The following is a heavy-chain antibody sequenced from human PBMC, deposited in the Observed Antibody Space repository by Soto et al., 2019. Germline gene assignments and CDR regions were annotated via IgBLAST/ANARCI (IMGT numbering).Heavy chain of an antibody. CDR3: ATTHSGCYTPVAS. D-gene: IGHD6-19*01. J-gene: IGHJ4*02. CDR1: GFIFSSYA. Sequence: EVQLLESGGGLEQPGGSLRLSCAASGFIFSSYALSWVRQAPGKGLEWVSAISGSVTTTYYADSVKGRFTFSRAYSKNMLCLQTHRLSAADTAVYHWATTHSGCYTPVASWGQGRLATVSP. CDR2: ISGSVTTT. V-gene: IGHV3-23*01.